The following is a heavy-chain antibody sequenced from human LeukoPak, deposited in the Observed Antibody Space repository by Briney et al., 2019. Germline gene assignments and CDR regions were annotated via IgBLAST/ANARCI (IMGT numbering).Heavy chain of an antibody. D-gene: IGHD3-16*01. Sequence: TPSETLSLTCTVSGGSITIHHWSWLRQPPGKGLEWIGSVYYSGSTNYSPSLKSRVTISVDTSKNQFSLNLRSVTAADTAVYYCAERGGGFWGQGTLVTVSS. CDR3: AERGGGF. CDR1: GGSITIHH. J-gene: IGHJ4*02. CDR2: VYYSGST. V-gene: IGHV4-59*11.